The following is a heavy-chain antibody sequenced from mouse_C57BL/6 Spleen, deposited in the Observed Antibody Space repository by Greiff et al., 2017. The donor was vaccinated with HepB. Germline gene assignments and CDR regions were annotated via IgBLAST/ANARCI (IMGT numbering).Heavy chain of an antibody. Sequence: VKLMESGAELVRPGASVTLSCKASGYTFTDYEMHWVKQTPVHGLEWIGAIDPETGGTAYNQKFKGKAILTADKSSSTAYMERRSLTSEDSAVYYCTRGSSAGYVDYWGQGTTLTVSS. V-gene: IGHV1-15*01. CDR3: TRGSSAGYVDY. CDR1: GYTFTDYE. J-gene: IGHJ2*01. D-gene: IGHD6-1*01. CDR2: IDPETGGT.